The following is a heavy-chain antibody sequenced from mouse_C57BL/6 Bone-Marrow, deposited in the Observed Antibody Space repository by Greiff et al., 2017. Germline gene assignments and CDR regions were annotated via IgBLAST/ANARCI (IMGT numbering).Heavy chain of an antibody. CDR2: INSDGGST. D-gene: IGHD1-1*01. V-gene: IGHV5-2*01. CDR3: ARPYYGSSPRYWYFDV. Sequence: EVQLVESGGGLVQPGESLKLSCESNEYEFPSHDMSWVRKTPEKRLELVAAINSDGGSTSYPDTMERRFIISRDNTKKTLYLQMSSLRSEDTALYYCARPYYGSSPRYWYFDVWGTGTTVTVSS. CDR1: EYEFPSHD. J-gene: IGHJ1*03.